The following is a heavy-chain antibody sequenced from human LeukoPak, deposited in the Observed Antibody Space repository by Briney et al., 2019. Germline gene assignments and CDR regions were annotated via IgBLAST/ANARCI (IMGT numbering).Heavy chain of an antibody. J-gene: IGHJ4*02. CDR1: GGSISSSSYY. Sequence: SETLSLTCTVSGGSISSSSYYWGWIRQPPGKGLEWIGSIYYSGSTYYNPSLKSRVTISVDTSKNQFSLKLSSVTAADTAVYYCARSTMVRGVDYWGQGTLVTVSS. CDR3: ARSTMVRGVDY. D-gene: IGHD3-10*01. V-gene: IGHV4-39*01. CDR2: IYYSGST.